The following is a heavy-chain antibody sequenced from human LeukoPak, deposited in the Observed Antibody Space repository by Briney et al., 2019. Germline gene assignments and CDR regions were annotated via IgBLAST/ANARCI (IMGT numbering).Heavy chain of an antibody. V-gene: IGHV1-46*01. CDR1: GYTFTSCY. J-gene: IGHJ6*02. Sequence: ASVKVSCKASGYTFTSCYMHWVRQAPGQGLEWMGIINPSGGSTSYAQRFQGRVTMTRETSTSTVYMELSNLKSEDTAVYYCAREWGYYYGMDVWGQGTTVTVSS. CDR3: AREWGYYYGMDV. CDR2: INPSGGST. D-gene: IGHD7-27*01.